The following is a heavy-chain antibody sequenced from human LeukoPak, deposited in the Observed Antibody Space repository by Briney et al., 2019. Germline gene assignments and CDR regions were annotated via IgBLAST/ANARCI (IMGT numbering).Heavy chain of an antibody. D-gene: IGHD6-19*01. CDR3: ARDPGSGRTYFDY. J-gene: IGHJ4*02. CDR1: GFTFSSYG. V-gene: IGHV3-33*01. Sequence: PGGSLRLSCAASGFTFSSYGMHWVRQAPGKGLEWVAVIWYDGSNKYYADSVKGRFTISRDNSKNTLYLQMNSLRAEDTAVYYCARDPGSGRTYFDYWGQGTLVTVSS. CDR2: IWYDGSNK.